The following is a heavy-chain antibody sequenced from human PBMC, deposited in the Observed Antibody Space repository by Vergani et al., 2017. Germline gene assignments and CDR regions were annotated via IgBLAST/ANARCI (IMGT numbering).Heavy chain of an antibody. V-gene: IGHV1-8*01. J-gene: IGHJ4*02. CDR1: GYTFTSYD. CDR2: MNPNSGNT. D-gene: IGHD3-9*01. Sequence: QVQLVQSGAEVKKPGASVKVSCKASGYTFTSYDINWVRQATGQGLEWMGWMNPNSGNTGYAQKFQGRVTMTRNTSISTAYMELSSLRSEDTAVYYCARGNVLRYFDWLLYFDYWSQGTLVTVSS. CDR3: ARGNVLRYFDWLLYFDY.